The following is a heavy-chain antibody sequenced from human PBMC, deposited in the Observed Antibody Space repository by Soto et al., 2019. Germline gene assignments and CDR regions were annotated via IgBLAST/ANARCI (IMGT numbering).Heavy chain of an antibody. J-gene: IGHJ6*02. Sequence: QVQLVESGGGVVQPGRSLRLSCAGSGFTFSSYAMHLVRQAPGKGLEWVAVISYDGSNKYYADSVKGRFTISRDNSKNQLYLQMNGLRAEDTDVYYCARDISHSYSNYRGSGMDVLGQGTTVTVSS. V-gene: IGHV3-30-3*01. CDR1: GFTFSSYA. CDR3: ARDISHSYSNYRGSGMDV. D-gene: IGHD4-4*01. CDR2: ISYDGSNK.